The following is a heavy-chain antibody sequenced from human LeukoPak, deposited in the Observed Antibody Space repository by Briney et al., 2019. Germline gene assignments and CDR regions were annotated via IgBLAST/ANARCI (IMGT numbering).Heavy chain of an antibody. CDR1: GFTFSSYA. CDR2: MSYDGSNK. D-gene: IGHD2-2*01. V-gene: IGHV3-30-3*01. Sequence: GGSLRLSCAASGFTFSSYAMHWVRQAPGKGLEWVAVMSYDGSNKYYADSVKGRFTISRDNSKNTLYLQMNSLKTEDTAVYYCTTLVVPAAAMGADPPDYWGQGTLVTVSS. J-gene: IGHJ4*02. CDR3: TTLVVPAAAMGADPPDY.